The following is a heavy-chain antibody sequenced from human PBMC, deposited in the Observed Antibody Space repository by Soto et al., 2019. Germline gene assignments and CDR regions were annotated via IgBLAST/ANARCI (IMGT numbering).Heavy chain of an antibody. J-gene: IGHJ4*02. CDR1: GYTFTSYD. CDR3: AADIYSSSCDY. V-gene: IGHV1-58*02. Sequence: SVKVSCKASGYTFTSYDINWVRQATGQRLEWIGWIVVGSGNTNYAQKFQERVTITRDMSTSTAYMELSSLRSEDTAVYYCAADIYSSSCDYWGQGTLVTVSS. D-gene: IGHD6-13*01. CDR2: IVVGSGNT.